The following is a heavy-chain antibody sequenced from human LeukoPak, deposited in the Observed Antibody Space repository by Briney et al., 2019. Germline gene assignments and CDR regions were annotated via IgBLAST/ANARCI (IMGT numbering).Heavy chain of an antibody. CDR2: IYSGGST. J-gene: IGHJ4*02. V-gene: IGHV3-53*04. Sequence: GSLRLSCAASGFTVSSNYMSWVRQAPGKGLEWGSVIYSGGSTYYADSVKGRFTISRHNSKNTLYLQMNSLRAEDTAVYYCARGPGAYCGGDCSDYWGQGTLVTVSS. CDR1: GFTVSSNY. D-gene: IGHD2-21*01. CDR3: ARGPGAYCGGDCSDY.